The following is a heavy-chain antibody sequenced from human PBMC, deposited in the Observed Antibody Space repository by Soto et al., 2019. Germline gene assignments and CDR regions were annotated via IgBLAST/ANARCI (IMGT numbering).Heavy chain of an antibody. CDR2: IYHSGST. CDR1: GGSISSGGYS. CDR3: ATLPPRIVVTLLPIPS. V-gene: IGHV4-30-2*05. D-gene: IGHD2-21*01. Sequence: PSETLSLTCAVSGGSISSGGYSWSWIRQPPGKGLEWIGYIYHSGSTYYNPSLKSRVTISVDTSNNQFSLKLSSVTAADTAVYCCATLPPRIVVTLLPIPSWGQGIQVTVSS. J-gene: IGHJ4*02.